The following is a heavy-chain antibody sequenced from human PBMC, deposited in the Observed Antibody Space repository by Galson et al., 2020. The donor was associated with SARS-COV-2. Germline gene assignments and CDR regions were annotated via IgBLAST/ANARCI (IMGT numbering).Heavy chain of an antibody. CDR3: GRIDYGDYYYCGLDV. CDR1: GFSLSTSGMC. Sequence: YGPTLVKPTQTLTLTCTFSGFSLSTSGMCVSWLRHPPGKALEWLERIDWDDAKYYSTSLKTRLTTSQDTSKNQVVRTITNMDPVYTATYYCGRIDYGDYYYCGLDVWGQGTAVSVSS. V-gene: IGHV2-70*11. D-gene: IGHD4-17*01. J-gene: IGHJ6*02. CDR2: IDWDDAK.